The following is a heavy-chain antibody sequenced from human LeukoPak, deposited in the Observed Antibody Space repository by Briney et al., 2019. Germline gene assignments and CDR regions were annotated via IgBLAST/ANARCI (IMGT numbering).Heavy chain of an antibody. Sequence: GGSLRLSCAASGFTFSSYGMHWVRQAPGKGLEWVAVIWYDGSNKYYADSVKGRFTISRDNSKNTLYLQMNSLRAEDTAVYYCAGDSSNSLGWFDPWGQGTLVTVSS. D-gene: IGHD2-2*01. CDR1: GFTFSSYG. CDR2: IWYDGSNK. J-gene: IGHJ5*02. V-gene: IGHV3-33*01. CDR3: AGDSSNSLGWFDP.